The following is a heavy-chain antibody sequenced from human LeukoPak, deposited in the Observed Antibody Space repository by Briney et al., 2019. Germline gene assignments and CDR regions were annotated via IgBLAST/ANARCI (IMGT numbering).Heavy chain of an antibody. J-gene: IGHJ6*04. D-gene: IGHD1-26*01. Sequence: ASVKVSCKASGYTFTGYYMHWVRQAPGQGLEWMGIINPSGGSTSYAQKFQGGVTMTRDMSTSTVYMELSSLRSEDTAVYYCARVSGSYTGMDVWGKGTTVTVSS. CDR3: ARVSGSYTGMDV. V-gene: IGHV1-46*01. CDR2: INPSGGST. CDR1: GYTFTGYY.